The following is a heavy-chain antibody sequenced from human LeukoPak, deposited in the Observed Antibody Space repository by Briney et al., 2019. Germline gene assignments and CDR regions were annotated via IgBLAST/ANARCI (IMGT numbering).Heavy chain of an antibody. V-gene: IGHV1-2*06. D-gene: IGHD6-6*01. CDR1: GCTFTGYY. CDR2: INPNSGGT. CDR3: ARGPRSIAARRGNWFDP. J-gene: IGHJ5*02. Sequence: AASVKVSCKASGCTFTGYYMHWVRQAPGQGLEWMGRINPNSGGTNYAQKFQGRVTMTRDTSISTAYMELSRLRSDDTAVYYCARGPRSIAARRGNWFDPWGQGTLVTVSS.